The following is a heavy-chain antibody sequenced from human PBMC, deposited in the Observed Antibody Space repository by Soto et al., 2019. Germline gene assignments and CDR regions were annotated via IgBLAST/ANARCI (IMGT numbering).Heavy chain of an antibody. Sequence: EVQLVESGGGLGQPGGSLRLSCTASGFTFSSYWMSWVRQDPGKGLEWGANIKHDGSEKNYVGSVKGRFTISTDNAKNSVFRQMNSLRADDTAVYYCARQGGRRTYYYCYGMDVWGQGTTVTVSS. CDR2: IKHDGSEK. V-gene: IGHV3-7*01. D-gene: IGHD3-16*01. J-gene: IGHJ6*02. CDR1: GFTFSSYW. CDR3: ARQGGRRTYYYCYGMDV.